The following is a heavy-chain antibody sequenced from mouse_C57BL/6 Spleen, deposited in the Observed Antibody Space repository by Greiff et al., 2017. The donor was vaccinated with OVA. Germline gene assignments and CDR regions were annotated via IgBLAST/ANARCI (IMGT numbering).Heavy chain of an antibody. CDR2: IRLKSDNYAT. Sequence: EVLLVESGGGLVQPGGSMKLSCVASGFTFSNYWMNWVRQSPEKGLEWVAQIRLKSDNYATNYAESVKGRFTISRDDSKSSVYLQMNNLRAEDTGIYYCTGLTGPWFAYWGQGTLVTVSA. CDR3: TGLTGPWFAY. D-gene: IGHD4-1*01. J-gene: IGHJ3*01. CDR1: GFTFSNYW. V-gene: IGHV6-3*01.